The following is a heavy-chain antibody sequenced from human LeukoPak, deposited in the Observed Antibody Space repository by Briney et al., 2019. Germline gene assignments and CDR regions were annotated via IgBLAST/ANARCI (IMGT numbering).Heavy chain of an antibody. D-gene: IGHD3-22*01. CDR1: GFTFSSYS. V-gene: IGHV3-21*01. J-gene: IGHJ4*02. Sequence: GGSLRLSCAASGFTFSSYSMNWVRQAPGKGLEWVSCISSSSSYIYYADSVKGRFTISRDNSKNTLYLQMNSLRAEDTAVYYCARGLTDYYDSSGYADYWGQGTLVTVSS. CDR2: ISSSSSYI. CDR3: ARGLTDYYDSSGYADY.